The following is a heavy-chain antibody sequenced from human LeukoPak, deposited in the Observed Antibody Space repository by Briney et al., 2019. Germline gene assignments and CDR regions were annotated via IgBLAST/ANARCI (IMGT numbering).Heavy chain of an antibody. J-gene: IGHJ3*02. CDR2: IYYSGST. Sequence: SETLSLTCTVSGGSISSYYWSWIRQPPGKGLEWIGYIYYSGSTNYNPSLKSRVTISVDTSKNQFSLKLSSVTAADTAVYYCARPYQGGAFDIWGQGTMVTVSS. CDR3: ARPYQGGAFDI. CDR1: GGSISSYY. V-gene: IGHV4-59*12. D-gene: IGHD2-2*01.